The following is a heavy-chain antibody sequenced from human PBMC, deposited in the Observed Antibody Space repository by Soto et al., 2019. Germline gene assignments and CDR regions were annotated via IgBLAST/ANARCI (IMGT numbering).Heavy chain of an antibody. V-gene: IGHV4-30-2*01. Sequence: SETLSLTCAVSGGSISSGGYSWSWIRQPPGKGLEWIGYIYHSGSTYYNPSLKSRVTISVDTSKNQFSLKLSSVTAADTAVYYCARGFTMAYYYYYGMDVWGQGTKVTVSS. J-gene: IGHJ6*02. CDR2: IYHSGST. CDR3: ARGFTMAYYYYYGMDV. D-gene: IGHD2-2*01. CDR1: GGSISSGGYS.